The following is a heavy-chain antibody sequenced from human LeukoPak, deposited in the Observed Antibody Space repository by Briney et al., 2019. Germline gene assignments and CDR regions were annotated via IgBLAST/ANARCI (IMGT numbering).Heavy chain of an antibody. CDR1: GCAVSNNY. Sequence: GGSLRLSCAASGCAVSNNYMSWVRQAPGKGLEWVSVIYGGGSTNYADSVQGRFTISRDISTNTLSLQMNSLRTEDTAVYYCAGGYDASDYWGQGTLVTVSS. J-gene: IGHJ4*02. CDR2: IYGGGST. D-gene: IGHD3-16*01. CDR3: AGGYDASDY. V-gene: IGHV3-66*02.